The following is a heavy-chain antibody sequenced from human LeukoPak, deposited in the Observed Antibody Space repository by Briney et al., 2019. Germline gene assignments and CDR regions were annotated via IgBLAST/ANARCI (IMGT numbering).Heavy chain of an antibody. Sequence: SETLSLTCTVSGGSISSYYWSWIRQPPGKGLEWIGYIYYSGSTNYNPSLKSRVTMSVDTSKNQFSLKLSSVTAADTAVYYCARGFTMVRYYYYMDVWGKGTTVTVSS. V-gene: IGHV4-59*12. CDR3: ARGFTMVRYYYYMDV. CDR2: IYYSGST. J-gene: IGHJ6*03. D-gene: IGHD3-10*01. CDR1: GGSISSYY.